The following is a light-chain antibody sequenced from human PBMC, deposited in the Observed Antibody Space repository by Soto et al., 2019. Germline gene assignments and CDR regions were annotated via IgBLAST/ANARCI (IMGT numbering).Light chain of an antibody. CDR3: QQYGSSPWT. CDR2: GAS. V-gene: IGKV3-20*01. J-gene: IGKJ1*01. Sequence: IVLTQSPCTLAVSPGERASLSCRASHSVSSSYLAWYQQKPGQAPRLLIYGASSRATGIPDRFSGSGSGTDFTLTISRLEPEDFAVYYCQQYGSSPWTFGQGTKVDI. CDR1: HSVSSSY.